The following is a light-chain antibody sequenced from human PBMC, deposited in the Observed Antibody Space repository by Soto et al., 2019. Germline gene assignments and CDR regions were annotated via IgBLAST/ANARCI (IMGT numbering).Light chain of an antibody. CDR3: SSFSASHGRI. CDR2: DVN. CDR1: STDVGDYNY. J-gene: IGLJ2*01. V-gene: IGLV2-8*01. Sequence: QSVLTQPPSASGSAGQSVTISCTGASTDVGDYNYVAWYQQHPGKAPKLLIYDVNKRPSGVPDRFSGSKSGNTASLTVSGLQADDEADYHCSSFSASHGRIFGGGTKVTVL.